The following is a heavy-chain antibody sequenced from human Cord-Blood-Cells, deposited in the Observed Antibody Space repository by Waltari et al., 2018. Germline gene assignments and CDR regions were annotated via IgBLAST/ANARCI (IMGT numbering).Heavy chain of an antibody. V-gene: IGHV1-46*01. D-gene: IGHD2-2*01. J-gene: IGHJ4*02. CDR1: GYTFTSYY. Sequence: QVQLVQSGAEVKKPGASVKVSCKASGYTFTSYYMHWVRQAPGQGLEWMGIINPSGGSTSYAQKFHGRVTMTRDTSTSTVYMELSSLRSEDTAVYYCARDLYCSSTSCYHFDYWGQGTLVTVSS. CDR3: ARDLYCSSTSCYHFDY. CDR2: INPSGGST.